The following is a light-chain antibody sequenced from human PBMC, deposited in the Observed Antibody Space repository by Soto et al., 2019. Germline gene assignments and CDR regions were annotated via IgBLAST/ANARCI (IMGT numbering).Light chain of an antibody. CDR2: GNS. CDR1: SSNIGAGYD. CDR3: QSYDSSLRMV. Sequence: QPVLTQPPSVSGAPGQRVTISCTGSSSNIGAGYDVHWYQQLPGTAPKLLIYGNSNRPSGVPDRFSGSKSGTSASLAITGLQAEDEADYYCQSYDSSLRMVFGGGTKVIVL. J-gene: IGLJ2*01. V-gene: IGLV1-40*01.